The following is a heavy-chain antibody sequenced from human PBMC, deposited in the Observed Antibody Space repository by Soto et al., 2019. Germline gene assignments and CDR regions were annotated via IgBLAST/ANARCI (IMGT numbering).Heavy chain of an antibody. CDR1: GGSISSGDYY. CDR2: IYYSGST. CDR3: ARGHTVTTPNWFDP. Sequence: SETLSLTCTFSGGSISSGDYYWSWIRQPPGKGLEWIGYIYYSGSTYYNPSLKSRVTISVDTSKNQFSLKLSSVTAADTAVYYCARGHTVTTPNWFDPWGQGTQVTVSS. D-gene: IGHD4-17*01. J-gene: IGHJ5*02. V-gene: IGHV4-30-4*01.